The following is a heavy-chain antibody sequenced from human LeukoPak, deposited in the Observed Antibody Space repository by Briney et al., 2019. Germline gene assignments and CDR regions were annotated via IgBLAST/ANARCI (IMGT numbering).Heavy chain of an antibody. CDR1: GGSISSYY. D-gene: IGHD6-13*01. Sequence: SETLSLTCTVSGGSISSYYWSWIRQPPGKGLEWIGYIYYSGSTNYNPSLKSRVTISVDTSKNQFSLKLSSVTAADTAVYYCARQRIAAGVYFDYWGQGTLVTVSS. CDR3: ARQRIAAGVYFDY. J-gene: IGHJ4*02. V-gene: IGHV4-59*08. CDR2: IYYSGST.